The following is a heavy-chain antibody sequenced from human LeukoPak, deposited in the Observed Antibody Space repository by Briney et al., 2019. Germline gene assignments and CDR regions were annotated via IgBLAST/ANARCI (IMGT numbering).Heavy chain of an antibody. V-gene: IGHV4-30-4*01. CDR1: GGSISSGDYY. Sequence: PSETLSLTCTVSGGSISSGDYYWSWIRQPPGKGLEWIGYIYYSGSTYYNPSLKSRVTISVDTSENQFSLKLSSVTAADTAVYYCARGNYHIAAAGPTSNWFDPWGQGTLVTVSS. CDR2: IYYSGST. CDR3: ARGNYHIAAAGPTSNWFDP. J-gene: IGHJ5*02. D-gene: IGHD6-13*01.